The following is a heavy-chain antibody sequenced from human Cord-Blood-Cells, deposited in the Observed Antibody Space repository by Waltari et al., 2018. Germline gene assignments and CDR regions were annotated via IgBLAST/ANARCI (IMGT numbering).Heavy chain of an antibody. D-gene: IGHD2-2*01. V-gene: IGHV1-69*04. J-gene: IGHJ6*03. CDR2: IIPSLGIA. CDR1: GGTFSSYA. CDR3: AREGYCSSTSCPYYYYYMDV. Sequence: QVQLVQSGAEVKKPGSSVKVSCKASGGTFSSYAISWVRQAPGQGLEWMGGIIPSLGIANYAQKCQGRVTITADESTSTAYMELSSLRSEDTAVYYCAREGYCSSTSCPYYYYYMDVWGKGTTVTVSS.